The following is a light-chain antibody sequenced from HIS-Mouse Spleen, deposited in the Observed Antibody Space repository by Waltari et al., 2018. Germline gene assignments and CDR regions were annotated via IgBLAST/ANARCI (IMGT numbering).Light chain of an antibody. J-gene: IGLJ2*01. CDR2: SNN. CDR1: TSNIGSNT. V-gene: IGLV1-44*01. Sequence: SVLTQPPSASGTPGQRVTISRSCSTSNIGSNTVNRYQQLPGTAPKLPIYSNNQRPSGVPDRFSGSKSGTSASLAISGLQSEDEADYYCAAWDDSLNGVVFGGGTKLTVL. CDR3: AAWDDSLNGVV.